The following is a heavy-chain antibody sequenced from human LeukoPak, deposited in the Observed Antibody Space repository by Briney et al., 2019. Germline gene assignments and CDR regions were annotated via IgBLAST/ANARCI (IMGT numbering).Heavy chain of an antibody. V-gene: IGHV4-4*07. CDR3: ARDEVTMVRGLISYYYYMDV. J-gene: IGHJ6*03. CDR2: VDTSGST. Sequence: SETLSLTCTVSGASISSYYWNWIRQTAERGVGWIGRVDTSGSTNYNPSLKSRATISLDKSKNQFSLKLNSVTAADTAVYYCARDEVTMVRGLISYYYYMDVWGKGTTVTVSS. CDR1: GASISSYY. D-gene: IGHD3-10*01.